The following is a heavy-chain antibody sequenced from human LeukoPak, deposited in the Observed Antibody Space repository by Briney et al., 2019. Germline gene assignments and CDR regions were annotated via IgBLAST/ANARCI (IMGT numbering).Heavy chain of an antibody. CDR1: GGSFSGYY. J-gene: IGHJ4*02. V-gene: IGHV4-34*01. Sequence: SETLSLTCAVYGGSFSGYYWSWIRQPPGTGREWIGEINHSGSTNYNPSLKSRVTISVDTSKNQFSLKLSSVTAADTAVYYCARNGPGTQYYFDYWGQGTLVTVSS. D-gene: IGHD1-14*01. CDR3: ARNGPGTQYYFDY. CDR2: INHSGST.